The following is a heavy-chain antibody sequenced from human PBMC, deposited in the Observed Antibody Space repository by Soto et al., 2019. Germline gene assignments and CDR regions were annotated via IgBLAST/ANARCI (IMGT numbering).Heavy chain of an antibody. CDR3: ARDRSNWGQFDY. V-gene: IGHV3-21*01. CDR1: GFTFSSYS. D-gene: IGHD7-27*01. CDR2: ISSSSSYI. Sequence: GGSLRLSCAASGFTFSSYSMNWVRQAPGKGLEWVSSISSSSSYIYYADSVKGRFTISRDNAKNSLYLQMNSLRAEDTAVYYCARDRSNWGQFDYWGQGTLVTVSS. J-gene: IGHJ4*02.